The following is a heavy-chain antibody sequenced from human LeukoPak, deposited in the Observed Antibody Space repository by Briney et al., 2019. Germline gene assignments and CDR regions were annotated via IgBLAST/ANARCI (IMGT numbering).Heavy chain of an antibody. Sequence: SETLSLICAVSGGSISSSNWWSWVRQPPGKGLEWIGEIYHSGSTNYNPSLKSRVTISVDKSKNQFSLKLSSVTAADTAVYYCARCSTYYSYGMDVWGQGTTVTVSS. J-gene: IGHJ6*02. CDR1: GGSISSSNW. CDR3: ARCSTYYSYGMDV. V-gene: IGHV4-4*02. CDR2: IYHSGST. D-gene: IGHD3-10*02.